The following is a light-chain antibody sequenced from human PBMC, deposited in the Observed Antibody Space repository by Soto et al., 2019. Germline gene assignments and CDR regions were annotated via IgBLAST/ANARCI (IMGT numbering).Light chain of an antibody. CDR1: QSISIH. V-gene: IGKV1-39*01. CDR2: GAS. Sequence: DIQMTQSPSSLSASVGDRVTITCRASQSISIHLNWYQQKPGKAPNLLIYGASSLKTGVPARFRVSGSGTDFTLTISSLQPEDFAIYYCQQTYTTPEITFGQGTRLDIK. J-gene: IGKJ5*01. CDR3: QQTYTTPEIT.